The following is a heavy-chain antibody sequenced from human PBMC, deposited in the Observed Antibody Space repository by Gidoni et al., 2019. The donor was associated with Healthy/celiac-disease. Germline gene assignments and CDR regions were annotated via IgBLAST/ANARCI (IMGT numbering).Heavy chain of an antibody. CDR1: GCTFSSYG. CDR2: IWYDGSNK. J-gene: IGHJ6*02. V-gene: IGHV3-33*01. CDR3: ARGSCYYDSSGYRRDYYYYGMDV. Sequence: QVQLVESGGGVVQPGRSVRLYCAASGCTFSSYGMPWVRRAPGEGLGWVAFIWYDGSNKYYADSVKGRFTISRDNSKTPLYLQMNSLRAEDTAVYYCARGSCYYDSSGYRRDYYYYGMDVWGQGTTVTVSS. D-gene: IGHD3-22*01.